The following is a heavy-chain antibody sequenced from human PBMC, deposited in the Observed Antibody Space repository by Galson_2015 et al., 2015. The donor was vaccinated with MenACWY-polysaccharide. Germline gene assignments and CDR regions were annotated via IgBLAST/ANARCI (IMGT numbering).Heavy chain of an antibody. J-gene: IGHJ3*02. CDR1: GYTFASYG. V-gene: IGHV7-4-1*02. Sequence: SVKVSCKASGYTFASYGINWVRQAPGQGLEWPGRINTNTGNPTYAQGFTGRLVFSLDTSVSTTYLQVSSLKAEDTAVYYCARAGITMPNSRDAFDIWGQGTLVTVSS. CDR3: ARAGITMPNSRDAFDI. CDR2: INTNTGNP. D-gene: IGHD3-10*01.